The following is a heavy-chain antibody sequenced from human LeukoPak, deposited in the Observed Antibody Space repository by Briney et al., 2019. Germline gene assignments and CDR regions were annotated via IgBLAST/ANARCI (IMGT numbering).Heavy chain of an antibody. Sequence: SETLSLTCTVSGGSISSYYWSWIRQPPGKGLEWIGYIYYSGSTNYNPPLKSRVTISVDTSKNQFSLKLSSVTAADTAVYYCARAGYYYYGMDVWGQGTTVTVSS. V-gene: IGHV4-59*01. CDR2: IYYSGST. CDR1: GGSISSYY. J-gene: IGHJ6*02. CDR3: ARAGYYYYGMDV.